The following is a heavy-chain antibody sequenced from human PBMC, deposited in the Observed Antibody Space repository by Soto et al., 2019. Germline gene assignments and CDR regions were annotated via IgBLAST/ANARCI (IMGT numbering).Heavy chain of an antibody. CDR2: ISSSSSYR. J-gene: IGHJ3*02. V-gene: IGHV3-21*01. CDR1: GFTFSSYS. CDR3: ARDRVGSSSVGRAFDI. Sequence: GGSLRLSCAASGFTFSSYSMNWVRQAPRKGLEWVSSISSSSSYRYYADSVKGRFTISRDNAKNSLYLQMNSLRAEDTDVYYCARDRVGSSSVGRAFDIWGQGTMVTVSS. D-gene: IGHD1-26*01.